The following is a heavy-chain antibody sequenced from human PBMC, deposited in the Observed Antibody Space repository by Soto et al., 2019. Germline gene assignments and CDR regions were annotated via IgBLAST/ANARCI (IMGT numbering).Heavy chain of an antibody. Sequence: SETLSLTCAVYGGSFSGYYWSWIRQPPGKGLEWIGEINHSGSTNYNPSLKSRVTISVDTSKNQFSLKLSSVTAADTAVYYCARGDIPGERYYYMDVWGKGTTVTVSS. J-gene: IGHJ6*03. CDR2: INHSGST. D-gene: IGHD1-1*01. V-gene: IGHV4-34*01. CDR1: GGSFSGYY. CDR3: ARGDIPGERYYYMDV.